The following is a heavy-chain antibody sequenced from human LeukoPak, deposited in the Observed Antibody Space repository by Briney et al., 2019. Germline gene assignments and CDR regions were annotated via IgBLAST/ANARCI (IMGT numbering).Heavy chain of an antibody. D-gene: IGHD3-10*01. Sequence: ASVKVSCKASGYTFTSYDINWVRQATGQGLEWMGWMNPNSGNTGYAQKFQGRVTMTRNTSISTAYMELSSLRSEETAVYYCARVPVEELLPALFSGWFDPWGQGTLATVSS. CDR3: ARVPVEELLPALFSGWFDP. CDR1: GYTFTSYD. CDR2: MNPNSGNT. J-gene: IGHJ5*02. V-gene: IGHV1-8*01.